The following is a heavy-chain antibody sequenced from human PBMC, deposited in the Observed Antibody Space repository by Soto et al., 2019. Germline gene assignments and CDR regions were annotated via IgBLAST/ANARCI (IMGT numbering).Heavy chain of an antibody. CDR2: ISSNGVGT. J-gene: IGHJ6*03. CDR3: ARRARPDFYYMDV. CDR1: GFTLSGYA. D-gene: IGHD6-6*01. Sequence: EVQLAESGGGLAQPGGSLRLSCAASGFTLSGYAMDWVRQAPGKGLEYVSGISSNGVGTDYANSVQGRFTISRDNSKKTVYLQMGSLRPEDTAVYYCARRARPDFYYMDVWGKGTTVTVS. V-gene: IGHV3-64*01.